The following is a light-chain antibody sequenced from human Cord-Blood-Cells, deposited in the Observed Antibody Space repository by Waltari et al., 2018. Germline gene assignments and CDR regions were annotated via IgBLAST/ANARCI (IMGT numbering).Light chain of an antibody. Sequence: EIVMTQSPATLSVSPGERATRSCRASQSVSRNLAWYQQKPGQAPRLFISGASTRATGIPARFSGSGSGTEFTLTISSLQSRDFAVYYCQQYNNWPPLTFGGGTKVEIK. CDR1: QSVSRN. CDR2: GAS. J-gene: IGKJ4*01. CDR3: QQYNNWPPLT. V-gene: IGKV3-15*01.